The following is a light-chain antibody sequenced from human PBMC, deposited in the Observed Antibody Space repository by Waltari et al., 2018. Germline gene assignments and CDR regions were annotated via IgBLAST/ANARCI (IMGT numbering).Light chain of an antibody. CDR2: GYD. J-gene: IGLJ1*01. CDR1: LSNIGSHP. CDR3: AVWDDSLKGCV. V-gene: IGLV1-44*01. Sequence: QSVLTQSPSASGTPAHRVTISCYGILSNIGSHPLSWYQHLPGTAPKLVFYGYDQRPSGVPARFSGSQSGTSASLAISGLQAEDEADYYCAVWDDSLKGCVFGTGTKVTVL.